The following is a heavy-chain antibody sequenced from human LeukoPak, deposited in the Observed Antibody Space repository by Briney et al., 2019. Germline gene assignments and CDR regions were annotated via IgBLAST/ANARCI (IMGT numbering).Heavy chain of an antibody. J-gene: IGHJ4*02. CDR2: ISSSGTPI. CDR3: AKDLGVTTFDY. D-gene: IGHD2-21*02. CDR1: GLTFSDYY. V-gene: IGHV3-11*01. Sequence: GGSLRLSCAACGLTFSDYYMNCIRQAPGKGRECVSYISSSGTPIYYADSVRGLFTISRDNTKNSLYLQMNSLRAEDTAVYYCAKDLGVTTFDYWGQGTLVTVSA.